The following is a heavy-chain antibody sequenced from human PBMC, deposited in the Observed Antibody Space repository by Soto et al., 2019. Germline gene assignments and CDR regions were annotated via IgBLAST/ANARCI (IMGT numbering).Heavy chain of an antibody. V-gene: IGHV3-9*01. Sequence: EVQLVESGGGLVQAGRSLRLSCAASGFTFDDYAMHWVRQAPGKGLEWVSGISWNSGSIGYADSVKGRFTISRDNAKNSLYLQMNSLRAEDTALYYCAEGHYDFWSGSGYWGQGTLVTVSS. CDR2: ISWNSGSI. CDR1: GFTFDDYA. CDR3: AEGHYDFWSGSGY. D-gene: IGHD3-3*01. J-gene: IGHJ4*02.